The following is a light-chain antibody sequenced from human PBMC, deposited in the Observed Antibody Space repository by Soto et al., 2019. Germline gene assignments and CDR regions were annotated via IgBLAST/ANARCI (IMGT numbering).Light chain of an antibody. CDR3: QQLNSYPRT. CDR1: QGISSF. CDR2: GAS. Sequence: IQLTQSPSSLSASVGDRVTITCRASQGISSFLAWYQQKPGKDPNLLIYGASTLQSGVPSRFSGSGSGTDFTLTIASLQPEDFATYYCQQLNSYPRTFGQGTKVEV. J-gene: IGKJ1*01. V-gene: IGKV1-9*01.